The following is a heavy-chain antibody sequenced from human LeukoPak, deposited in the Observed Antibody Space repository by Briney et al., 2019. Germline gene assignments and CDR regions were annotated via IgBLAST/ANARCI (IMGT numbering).Heavy chain of an antibody. CDR2: ISYDGSNK. CDR1: GFTFSTYA. Sequence: GGSLRLSCAASGFTFSTYAMHWVRQAPGKGLEWVTIISYDGSNKYYADSVKGRFTISRDNSKNTLYLQMNSLRAEDTAVYYCAKGFYDSSGYYYLYAFDIWGQGTMVTVSS. CDR3: AKGFYDSSGYYYLYAFDI. J-gene: IGHJ3*02. D-gene: IGHD3-22*01. V-gene: IGHV3-30*04.